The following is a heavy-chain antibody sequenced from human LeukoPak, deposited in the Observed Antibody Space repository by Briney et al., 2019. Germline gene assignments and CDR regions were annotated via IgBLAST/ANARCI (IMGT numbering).Heavy chain of an antibody. CDR3: ARPGYCGGDCYGGDAFDI. J-gene: IGHJ3*02. V-gene: IGHV4-39*01. Sequence: SETLSLTCSVSGGSISNSPYFWGWIRQPPGQGLEWIGTIYYSGTTSYKPSLKSRLTISVDTSENQFSLKLSSVTAADTAVYYCARPGYCGGDCYGGDAFDIWGQGTMVTVSS. CDR2: IYYSGTT. D-gene: IGHD2-21*02. CDR1: GGSISNSPYF.